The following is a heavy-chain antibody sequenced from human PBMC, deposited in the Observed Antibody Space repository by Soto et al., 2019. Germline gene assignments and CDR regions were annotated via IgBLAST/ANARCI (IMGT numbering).Heavy chain of an antibody. CDR3: ARGTVTTFYYCMDV. Sequence: QVQLQQWGAGLLKPSETLSLTCAVYGGSFSGYYWSWIRQPPGKGLEGIGEINHSGSTNYNPSLKSRVTISVDTSKNQSSLNLSSVTAADTAVYYCARGTVTTFYYCMDVWGQGTTVTVSS. CDR1: GGSFSGYY. D-gene: IGHD4-17*01. J-gene: IGHJ6*02. CDR2: INHSGST. V-gene: IGHV4-34*01.